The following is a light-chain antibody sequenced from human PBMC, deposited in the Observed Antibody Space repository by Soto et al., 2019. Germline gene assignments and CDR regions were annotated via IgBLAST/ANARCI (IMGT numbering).Light chain of an antibody. CDR3: QHHGT. CDR1: QSISNW. Sequence: DIQLTQSPSTLSASLGDRVTFTCRASQSISNWLAWYQQKPGKAPKVLIYTASALETGVPSRFSGSGSGTEFTLPNSNLQLDYCATYSSQHHGTFGQGTKVEIK. CDR2: TAS. J-gene: IGKJ1*01. V-gene: IGKV1-5*03.